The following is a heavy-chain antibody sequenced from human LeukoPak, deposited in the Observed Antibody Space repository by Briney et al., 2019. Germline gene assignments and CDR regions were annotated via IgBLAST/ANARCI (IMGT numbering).Heavy chain of an antibody. Sequence: PSETLSLTCTVPGGSISSYYWSWIRQPPGKGLEWVGYIYYSGSTNYNPSLKSRVNISVDTSKHQFSLKLSSVTAADTAGYYCSRGLVRAVDGRGEFHYWGKGTLVTVSS. CDR3: SRGLVRAVDGRGEFHY. V-gene: IGHV4-59*01. CDR2: IYYSGST. CDR1: GGSISSYY. J-gene: IGHJ4*02. D-gene: IGHD6-19*01.